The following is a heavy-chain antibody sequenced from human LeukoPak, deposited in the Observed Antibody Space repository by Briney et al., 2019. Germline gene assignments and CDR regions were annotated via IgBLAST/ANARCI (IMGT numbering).Heavy chain of an antibody. CDR1: GGSLNSYY. Sequence: SETLSLTCNVSGGSLNSYYWSWIRQPPGKGLEWIGYIFYSGYTKYNPSLQSRLAISVDTSKNHFSLKLSSVTAADTAVHYCARHGSTSLAMGSFDYWGQGTLVTVSS. V-gene: IGHV4-59*08. D-gene: IGHD2-2*01. J-gene: IGHJ4*02. CDR2: IFYSGYT. CDR3: ARHGSTSLAMGSFDY.